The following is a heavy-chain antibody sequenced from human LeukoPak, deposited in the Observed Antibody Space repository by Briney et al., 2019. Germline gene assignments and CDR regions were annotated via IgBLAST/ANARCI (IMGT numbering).Heavy chain of an antibody. D-gene: IGHD5-24*01. Sequence: QTGGSLRLSCAASGFTFSSYWMNWVRQAPGKGPEWVANIEQDGSEKYYVDSVKGRFTISRDNAQNSLYLQMNSLRAEDTAVYYCARDHARDGYNFWGQGTLVTVSS. CDR3: ARDHARDGYNF. J-gene: IGHJ4*02. CDR1: GFTFSSYW. CDR2: IEQDGSEK. V-gene: IGHV3-7*01.